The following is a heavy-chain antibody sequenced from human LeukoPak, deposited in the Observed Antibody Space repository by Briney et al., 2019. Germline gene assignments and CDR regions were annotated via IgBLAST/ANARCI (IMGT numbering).Heavy chain of an antibody. CDR3: AREEVCFGEPQCACDV. J-gene: IGHJ3*01. CDR1: GGSISSYY. Sequence: PSETLSLTCTVSGGSISSYYWSWIRQPPGKGLEWIGYIYYSGSTNYNPSLKSRVTISVDTSNNQFSLKLSSVTAADTAVYYCAREEVCFGEPQCACDVWGQGTVVTVSS. CDR2: IYYSGST. D-gene: IGHD3-10*01. V-gene: IGHV4-59*01.